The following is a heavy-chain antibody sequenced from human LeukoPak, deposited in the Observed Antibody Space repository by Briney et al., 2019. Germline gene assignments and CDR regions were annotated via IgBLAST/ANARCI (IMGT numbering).Heavy chain of an antibody. CDR3: AKTLFGSYDY. D-gene: IGHD1-26*01. Sequence: GGSLRLSCAASGFDFSSYGMHWVRQAPGKGLEWVSAISGSGGSTYYADSVKGRFTISRDNSKNTLYLQMNSLRAEDTAVYYCAKTLFGSYDYWGQGTLVTVSS. CDR2: ISGSGGST. J-gene: IGHJ4*02. V-gene: IGHV3-23*01. CDR1: GFDFSSYG.